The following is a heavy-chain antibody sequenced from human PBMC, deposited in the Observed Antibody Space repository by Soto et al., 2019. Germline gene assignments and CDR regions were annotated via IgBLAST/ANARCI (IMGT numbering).Heavy chain of an antibody. CDR3: AKQETHIVLVPAAIRWRNAFDI. V-gene: IGHV3-23*01. D-gene: IGHD2-2*01. CDR2: ISGSGGST. CDR1: GFTFSSYA. J-gene: IGHJ3*02. Sequence: PGGSLRLSCAASGFTFSSYAMSWVRQAPGKGLEWVSAISGSGGSTYYADSVKGRFTISRDNSKNTLYLQMNSLRAEDTAVYYCAKQETHIVLVPAAIRWRNAFDIWGQGTMVIVSS.